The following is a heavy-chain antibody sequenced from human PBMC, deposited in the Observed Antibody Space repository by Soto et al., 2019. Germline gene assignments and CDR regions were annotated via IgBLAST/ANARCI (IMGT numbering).Heavy chain of an antibody. Sequence: ASVKVSCKASGYTFTGYYMHWVRQAPGQGLEWMGWINPNSGGTNYAQKFQGRVTMTRDTSIGTAYMELSRLRSDDTAVYYCAPIWFGEDSSMDVWGQGTTVTVSS. D-gene: IGHD3-10*01. V-gene: IGHV1-2*02. CDR1: GYTFTGYY. CDR3: APIWFGEDSSMDV. CDR2: INPNSGGT. J-gene: IGHJ6*02.